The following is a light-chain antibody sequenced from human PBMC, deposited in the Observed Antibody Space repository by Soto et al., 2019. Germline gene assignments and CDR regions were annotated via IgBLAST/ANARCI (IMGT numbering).Light chain of an antibody. CDR2: DVS. J-gene: IGLJ2*01. CDR3: CSYAGSYTV. Sequence: QSALTQPRSVSGSPGHSVTISCTGTSSDVGGYNYVSWYQQHPGKAPKFMIYDVSKRPSGVPDRFSGSKSGNTASLTISGLQAEDEADYYCCSYAGSYTVFGGGTKVPVL. CDR1: SSDVGGYNY. V-gene: IGLV2-11*01.